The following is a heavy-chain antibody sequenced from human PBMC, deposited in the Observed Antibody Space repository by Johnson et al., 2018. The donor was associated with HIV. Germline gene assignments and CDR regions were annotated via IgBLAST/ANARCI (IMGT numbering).Heavy chain of an antibody. CDR3: AREIIAAADDI. D-gene: IGHD6-13*01. CDR1: GFTFDDYG. CDR2: INWNGGST. J-gene: IGHJ3*02. Sequence: VQLVESGGGVIRPGGSLRLSCATSGFTFDDYGMSWVRQAPGKGLEWVSGINWNGGSTSYADSVKGRFTISRDNAKTSLYLQVNSLRAEDTAVYYCAREIIAAADDIWGQGTMVTVSS. V-gene: IGHV3-20*04.